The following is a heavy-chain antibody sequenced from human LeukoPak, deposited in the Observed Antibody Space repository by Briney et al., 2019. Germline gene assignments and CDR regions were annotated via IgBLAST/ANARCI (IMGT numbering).Heavy chain of an antibody. CDR1: EFTFSSYW. J-gene: IGHJ4*02. CDR2: IVQTSGGGTT. V-gene: IGHV3-15*04. D-gene: IGHD2-15*01. CDR3: ATGFSTATHDGY. Sequence: GGSLRLSCAASEFTFSSYWMTWVRQAPGKGLEWVGRIVQTSGGGTTEYAAPVKGRFTISRDDSTNTLYLQMYSLKTEDTAVYYCATGFSTATHDGYWGQGTLVTVSS.